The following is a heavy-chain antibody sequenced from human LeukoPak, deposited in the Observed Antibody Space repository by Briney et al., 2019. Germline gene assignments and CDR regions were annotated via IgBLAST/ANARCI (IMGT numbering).Heavy chain of an antibody. D-gene: IGHD4-17*01. V-gene: IGHV3-23*01. Sequence: GGSLRLSCAASGFTFSSYSMNWVRQAPGKGLEWVSAISGSGSTTYYADSVKGRFTISRDNSKNTLYLQMNSLRAEDTAVYYCAKRGFYTVTNYYYYGMDVWGQGTTVTVSS. CDR3: AKRGFYTVTNYYYYGMDV. CDR2: ISGSGSTT. J-gene: IGHJ6*02. CDR1: GFTFSSYS.